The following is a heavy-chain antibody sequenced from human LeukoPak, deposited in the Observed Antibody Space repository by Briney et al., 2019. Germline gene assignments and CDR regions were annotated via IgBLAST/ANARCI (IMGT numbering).Heavy chain of an antibody. Sequence: SQTLSLTCAISGDSVSSNSVAWNWIRQSPSRGLEWLGRTYYRSQWYNEYAASVRSRITINPDTSRNQFSLQLNSVTPEDTAIYYCARDHYCSSFSCSFDYWGQGTLVTVSS. CDR3: ARDHYCSSFSCSFDY. D-gene: IGHD2-2*01. CDR1: GDSVSSNSVA. CDR2: TYYRSQWYN. J-gene: IGHJ4*02. V-gene: IGHV6-1*01.